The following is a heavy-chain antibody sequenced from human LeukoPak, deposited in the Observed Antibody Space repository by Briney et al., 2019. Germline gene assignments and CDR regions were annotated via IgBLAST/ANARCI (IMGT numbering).Heavy chain of an antibody. D-gene: IGHD6-13*01. CDR1: GGTFSSYA. V-gene: IGHV1-18*01. J-gene: IGHJ5*02. CDR2: ISAYDGNT. Sequence: ASVKVSCKASGGTFSSYAISWVRQAPGQGLEWLGWISAYDGNTNYAQNVQGRVTMTTDTSTSTAYMELRSLRYDDTGVYYCARDKVIASAGTPNWFDPWGQGTLVTVSS. CDR3: ARDKVIASAGTPNWFDP.